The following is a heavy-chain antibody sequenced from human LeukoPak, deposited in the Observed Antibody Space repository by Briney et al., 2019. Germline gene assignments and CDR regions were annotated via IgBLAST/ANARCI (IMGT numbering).Heavy chain of an antibody. V-gene: IGHV1-69*05. CDR3: ARATLKGKNWFDP. Sequence: SVKVSCKASGGTFSSYAISWVRHAPGQGLEWMGGIIPIFGTANYAQKLQGRVTMTTDTSTSTAYMELRSLRSDDTAVYYCARATLKGKNWFDPWGQGTLVTVSS. D-gene: IGHD4-23*01. CDR2: IIPIFGTA. CDR1: GGTFSSYA. J-gene: IGHJ5*02.